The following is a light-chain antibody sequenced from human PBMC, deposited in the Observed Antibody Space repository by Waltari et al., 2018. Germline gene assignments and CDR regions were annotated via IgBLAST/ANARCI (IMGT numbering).Light chain of an antibody. Sequence: DIVMTQSPDSLAVSLGERATINCKSSQNVLYKSNKKNFLARYQQKPGQPPRLLLYWASTRGSGVPDRFSGSGSGTDFTLTISSLQAEDAAVYFCQQYYSTPITFGGGTRVEIK. CDR2: WAS. V-gene: IGKV4-1*01. CDR3: QQYYSTPIT. J-gene: IGKJ4*01. CDR1: QNVLYKSNKKNF.